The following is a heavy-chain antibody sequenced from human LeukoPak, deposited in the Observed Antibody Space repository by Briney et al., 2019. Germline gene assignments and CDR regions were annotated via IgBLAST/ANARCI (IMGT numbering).Heavy chain of an antibody. Sequence: GASVKISCKVSGYTFTDYYTHWVQQAPGKGLEWMGLVDPEDGETIYAEKFQGRVTITADTSTDTAYMELSSLRSEDTAVYYCATDLGYGSGSASMGIWGQGTMVSVSS. D-gene: IGHD3-10*01. CDR1: GYTFTDYY. CDR2: VDPEDGET. V-gene: IGHV1-69-2*01. J-gene: IGHJ3*02. CDR3: ATDLGYGSGSASMGI.